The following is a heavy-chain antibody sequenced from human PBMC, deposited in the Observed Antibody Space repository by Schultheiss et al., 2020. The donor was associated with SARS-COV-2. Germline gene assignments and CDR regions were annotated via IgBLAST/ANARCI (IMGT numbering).Heavy chain of an antibody. D-gene: IGHD2-15*01. CDR1: GFTFSSYA. V-gene: IGHV3-23*01. CDR2: ISGSGGST. J-gene: IGHJ6*02. CDR3: AKGYCSGGSCYYFPYYYYGMDV. Sequence: GGSLRLSCAASGFTFSSYAMSWVRQAPGKGLEWVSAISGSGGSTYYADSVKGRFTISRDNSKNTLYLQMNSLRAEDTAVYYCAKGYCSGGSCYYFPYYYYGMDVWGQGTTVTVSS.